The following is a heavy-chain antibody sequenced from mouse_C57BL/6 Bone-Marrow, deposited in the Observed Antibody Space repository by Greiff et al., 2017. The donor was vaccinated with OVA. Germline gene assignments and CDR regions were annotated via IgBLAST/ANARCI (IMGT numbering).Heavy chain of an antibody. CDR3: AIHYYGSSYY. V-gene: IGHV5-6*01. Sequence: EVKLVESGGDLVKPGGSLKLSCAASGFTFSSYGMSWVRQTPDKRLEWVATISSGGSYTYYPASVKGRFTISSDNAKNTLYLQMSSLKSENTAMYYCAIHYYGSSYYWGQGTTLTVSS. J-gene: IGHJ2*01. CDR1: GFTFSSYG. CDR2: ISSGGSYT. D-gene: IGHD1-1*01.